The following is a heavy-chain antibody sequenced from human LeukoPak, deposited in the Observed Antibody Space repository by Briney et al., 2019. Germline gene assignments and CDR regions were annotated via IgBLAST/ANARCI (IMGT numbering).Heavy chain of an antibody. CDR1: GGSISSYY. D-gene: IGHD6-13*01. CDR3: ARYAAGPYYYYYYMDV. V-gene: IGHV4-4*07. J-gene: IGHJ6*03. CDR2: IYTSGST. Sequence: PSETLSLTCTVSGGSISSYYWSWIRQPAGKGLEWIGRIYTSGSTNYNPSLKSRVTMSVDTSKNKFSLKLSSMTAADTAVYYCARYAAGPYYYYYYMDVWGKGTTVTISS.